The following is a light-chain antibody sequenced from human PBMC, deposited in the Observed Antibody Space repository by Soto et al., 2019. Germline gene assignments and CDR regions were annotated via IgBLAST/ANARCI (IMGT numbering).Light chain of an antibody. CDR1: QRVSSN. J-gene: IGKJ1*01. V-gene: IGKV3-15*01. CDR2: GAS. CDR3: QQYHNWWT. Sequence: EIVMTQSPATLSVSPGARGTLSCRASQRVSSNLAWYQQNPGQAPRRLIYGASTRATGIPARFSGSRSGTEFTLTISSLQSEDFAVYYCQQYHNWWTFGQGTMV.